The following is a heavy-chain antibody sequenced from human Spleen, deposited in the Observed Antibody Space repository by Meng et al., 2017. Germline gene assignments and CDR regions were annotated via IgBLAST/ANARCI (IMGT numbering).Heavy chain of an antibody. CDR1: GYHFPDYY. Sequence: ASVKVSCKPSGYHFPDYYIHWVRQAPGQGLEWMGRIDPKNGDTHYAQKFQGRVTMTGDTSISTAYMDLSGLRSDDTAVYYCARDEDISAAGKLFGDYWGQGTLVTVSS. J-gene: IGHJ4*02. CDR3: ARDEDISAAGKLFGDY. D-gene: IGHD6-13*01. CDR2: IDPKNGDT. V-gene: IGHV1-2*06.